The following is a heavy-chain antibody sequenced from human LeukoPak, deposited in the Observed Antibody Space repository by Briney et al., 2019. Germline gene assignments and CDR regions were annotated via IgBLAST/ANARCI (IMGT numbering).Heavy chain of an antibody. CDR2: IYHSGST. D-gene: IGHD4-17*01. Sequence: SETLSLTCAVSDVSITNYYWSWIRQPPGKGLEWIGSIYHSGSTYYNPSLKSRVTISVDTSKNQFSLKLSCVTAADTAGYYCARDIDYGDSNSFDYWGQGTLVTVSS. V-gene: IGHV4-38-2*02. CDR3: ARDIDYGDSNSFDY. J-gene: IGHJ4*02. CDR1: DVSITNYY.